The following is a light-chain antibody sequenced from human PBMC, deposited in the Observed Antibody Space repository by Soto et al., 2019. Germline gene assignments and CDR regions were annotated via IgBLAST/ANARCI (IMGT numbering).Light chain of an antibody. J-gene: IGLJ2*01. CDR3: GTWDSSLSTVL. CDR2: DNN. V-gene: IGLV1-51*01. CDR1: SSNIGNNY. Sequence: QSVLTHPRSVCAAPGQKATISSYGSSSNIGNNYVSWYQPLPRTAPKLLIYDNNKRPSGIPDRFSGCKSGTSATLGITGLQTGDEADYYCGTWDSSLSTVLFGGGTKSPS.